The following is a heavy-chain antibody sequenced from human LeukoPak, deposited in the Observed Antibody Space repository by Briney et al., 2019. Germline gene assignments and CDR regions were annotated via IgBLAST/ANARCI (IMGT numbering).Heavy chain of an antibody. D-gene: IGHD6-19*01. CDR3: ARTAVAGILSWFDP. CDR2: IHHSGST. V-gene: IGHV4-38-2*01. CDR1: DDSISSGYY. Sequence: PSETLSLTCAVSDDSISSGYYWGWIRQPPGKGLEWIGSIHHSGSTYYNPSLKSRVIISVDTSKNQFSLKLSSVTAADTAVYYCARTAVAGILSWFDPWGQGTLVTVSS. J-gene: IGHJ5*02.